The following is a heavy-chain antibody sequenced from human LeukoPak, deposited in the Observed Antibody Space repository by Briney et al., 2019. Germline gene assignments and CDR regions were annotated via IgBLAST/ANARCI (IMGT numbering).Heavy chain of an antibody. CDR3: ARYSSGWFDGFDI. CDR1: GYTFTGYY. Sequence: ASVKVSCKASGYTFTGYYMHWVRQAPGQGLEWMGWINPNSGGTNHAQKFQGWVTMTRDTSISTAYMELSRLRSDDTAVYYCARYSSGWFDGFDIWGQGTMVTVSS. V-gene: IGHV1-2*04. J-gene: IGHJ3*02. CDR2: INPNSGGT. D-gene: IGHD6-19*01.